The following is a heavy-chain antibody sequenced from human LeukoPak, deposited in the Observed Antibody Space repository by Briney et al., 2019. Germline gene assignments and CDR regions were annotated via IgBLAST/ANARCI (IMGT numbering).Heavy chain of an antibody. D-gene: IGHD2-15*01. CDR1: GFTFSNYW. CDR3: ARDASPGYSDL. V-gene: IGHV3-74*01. Sequence: GGSLRLSCAVSGFTFSNYWMHWVRQGPGEGLAWVSRITNDGSATGYADSVKGRFTISRDNAKNTLYLHMDSLSPEDTAVYYCARDASPGYSDLWGRGTLVTVSS. J-gene: IGHJ2*01. CDR2: ITNDGSAT.